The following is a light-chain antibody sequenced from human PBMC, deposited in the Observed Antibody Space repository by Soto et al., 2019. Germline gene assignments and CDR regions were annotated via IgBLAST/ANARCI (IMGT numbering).Light chain of an antibody. CDR2: DVS. V-gene: IGLV2-11*01. Sequence: QSVLTQPRSVSGSPGQSVTISCTGTSSDVGGYNYVSWYRQHPGKAPKLMIYDVSKRPSGVPDRFSGSKSGNTASLTISGLQAEDEADYYCCSYAGSYTFVFGTGTKVTVL. J-gene: IGLJ1*01. CDR3: CSYAGSYTFV. CDR1: SSDVGGYNY.